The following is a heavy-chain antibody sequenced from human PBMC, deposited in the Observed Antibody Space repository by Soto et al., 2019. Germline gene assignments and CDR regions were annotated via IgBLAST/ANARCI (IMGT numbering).Heavy chain of an antibody. CDR1: GFTVSSNY. CDR2: IYSGGST. CDR3: AREGYSDYDYVCFDY. Sequence: EVQLVESGGGLIQPGGSLRLSCAASGFTVSSNYMSWVRQAPGKGLEWVSVIYSGGSTYYADSVKGRFTISRDNSKNTLYLQLNSLRAEDTAVYYCAREGYSDYDYVCFDYWGQGTLVTVSS. D-gene: IGHD5-12*01. J-gene: IGHJ4*02. V-gene: IGHV3-53*01.